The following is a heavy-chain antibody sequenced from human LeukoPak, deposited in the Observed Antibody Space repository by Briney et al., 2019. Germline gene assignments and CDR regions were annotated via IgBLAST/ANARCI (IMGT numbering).Heavy chain of an antibody. Sequence: PSETLSLTCTVSGGSISSYYWSWIRQPPGKGLEWIGFIYDSGSTNYNPSLKSRVTISVDTSKNQFSLKLSSVTAADTAVYYCARYIAAAGTRNYYYYYMDVWGKGTTVTVSS. V-gene: IGHV4-59*01. CDR3: ARYIAAAGTRNYYYYYMDV. J-gene: IGHJ6*03. CDR2: IYDSGST. D-gene: IGHD6-13*01. CDR1: GGSISSYY.